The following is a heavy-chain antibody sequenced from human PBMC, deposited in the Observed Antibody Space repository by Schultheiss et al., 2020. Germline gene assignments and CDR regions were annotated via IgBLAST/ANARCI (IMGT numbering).Heavy chain of an antibody. V-gene: IGHV3-33*06. CDR3: AKLGSSSWYDYYYYGMDV. CDR2: IWYDGSNK. CDR1: GFTFSSYA. J-gene: IGHJ6*02. D-gene: IGHD6-13*01. Sequence: GGSLRLSCEASGFTFSSYAMIWVRQAPGKGLEWVAVIWYDGSNKYYADSVKGRFTISRDNSKNTLYLQMNSLRAEDTAVYYCAKLGSSSWYDYYYYGMDVWGQGTTVNV.